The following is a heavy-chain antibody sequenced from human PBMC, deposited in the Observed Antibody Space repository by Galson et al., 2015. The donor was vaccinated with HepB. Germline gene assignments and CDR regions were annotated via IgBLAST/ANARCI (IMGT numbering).Heavy chain of an antibody. CDR2: VSGYNGDT. J-gene: IGHJ5*02. CDR3: ARVGTLPQPVNWFDP. Sequence: SVKVSCKASGYTFTTYAISWVRQAPGQGLEWMGWVSGYNGDTKYAQKFQGRVTMTTDTSTSTAYMELRSLRSDDTAVYYCARVGTLPQPVNWFDPWGQGTLVTVSS. V-gene: IGHV1-18*01. D-gene: IGHD1-7*01. CDR1: GYTFTTYA.